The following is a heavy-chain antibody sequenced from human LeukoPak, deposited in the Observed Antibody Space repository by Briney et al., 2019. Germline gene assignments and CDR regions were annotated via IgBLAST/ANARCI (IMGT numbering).Heavy chain of an antibody. J-gene: IGHJ4*02. Sequence: GGSLRLSCAVSGFTVSSKYMSWVRQAPGKGLEWVSVIYSGGSTYYADSVKGRFTIPRDNSKNTLYLQMNSLRAEDTAVYYCARLEYTYGPLDYWGQGTLVTVSS. CDR3: ARLEYTYGPLDY. CDR2: IYSGGST. V-gene: IGHV3-66*01. CDR1: GFTVSSKY. D-gene: IGHD5-18*01.